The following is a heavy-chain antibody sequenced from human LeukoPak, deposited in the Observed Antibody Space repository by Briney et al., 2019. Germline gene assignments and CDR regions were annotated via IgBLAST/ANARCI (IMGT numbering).Heavy chain of an antibody. CDR1: GFNFSSYS. CDR3: AREFPPHCSSTSCYPDH. D-gene: IGHD2-2*01. Sequence: PGGSLRLSCAASGFNFSSYSLNWVRQAPGKGLEWVSYMSSSTRRIYYADSVKGRFTISRDSAKNSLYLQMDSLRDEDTAMYYCAREFPPHCSSTSCYPDHWGQGTLVTVAS. CDR2: MSSSTRRI. J-gene: IGHJ5*02. V-gene: IGHV3-48*02.